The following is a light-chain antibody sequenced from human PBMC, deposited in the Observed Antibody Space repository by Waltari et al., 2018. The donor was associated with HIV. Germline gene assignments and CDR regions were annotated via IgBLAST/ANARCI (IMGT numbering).Light chain of an antibody. CDR3: CSYAGGNNYV. CDR1: TSAVGDCNC. CDR2: EVT. Sequence: QSALLRPPSAPGCPGHHSPILCSRTTSAVGDCNCFSWSQQQPGKAPKLIIFEVTKRPSGVPDRFSASKSGNTASLTISGLQAEDEADYYCCSYAGGNNYVFGTGTKVTVL. J-gene: IGLJ1*01. V-gene: IGLV2-8*01.